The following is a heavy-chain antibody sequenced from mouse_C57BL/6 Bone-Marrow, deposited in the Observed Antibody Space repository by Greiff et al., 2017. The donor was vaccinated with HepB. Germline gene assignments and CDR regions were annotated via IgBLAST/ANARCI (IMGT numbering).Heavy chain of an antibody. CDR2: ISDGGSYT. D-gene: IGHD1-1*01. CDR3: ARDATTVYYFDY. Sequence: EVQRVESGGGLVKPGGSLKLSCAASGFTFSSYAMSWVRQTPEKRLEWVATISDGGSYTYYPDNVKGRFTISRDNAKNNLYLQMSHLKSEDTAMYYCARDATTVYYFDYWGQGTTLTVSS. V-gene: IGHV5-4*01. CDR1: GFTFSSYA. J-gene: IGHJ2*01.